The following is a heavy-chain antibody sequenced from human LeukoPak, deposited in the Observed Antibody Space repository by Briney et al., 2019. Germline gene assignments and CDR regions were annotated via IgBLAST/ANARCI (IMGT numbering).Heavy chain of an antibody. CDR1: GFTFSNYA. V-gene: IGHV3-23*01. J-gene: IGHJ4*02. Sequence: PGGSLRLFCAASGFTFSNYAMSWVRQAPGKGLEWVSAISGSGGSTYYADSVKGRFTISRDNSKNTLYLQMNSLRAEDTAVYYCAKDDYDFWSGYSPIDYWGQGTLVTVSS. CDR2: ISGSGGST. CDR3: AKDDYDFWSGYSPIDY. D-gene: IGHD3-3*01.